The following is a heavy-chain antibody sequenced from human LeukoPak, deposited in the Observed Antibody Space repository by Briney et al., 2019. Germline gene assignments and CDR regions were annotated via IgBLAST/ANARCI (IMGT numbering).Heavy chain of an antibody. V-gene: IGHV4-30-2*01. D-gene: IGHD6-13*01. CDR1: GGSISSCGYS. Sequence: PSETLSLTCAVSGGSISSCGYSWSWIRQPPGKGLEWIGYIYHSGSTYYNPSLKSRVTISVDRSKNQFSLELSSVTAADTAVYYCATTSSSWARGRYFDLWGRGTLVTVSS. J-gene: IGHJ2*01. CDR2: IYHSGST. CDR3: ATTSSSWARGRYFDL.